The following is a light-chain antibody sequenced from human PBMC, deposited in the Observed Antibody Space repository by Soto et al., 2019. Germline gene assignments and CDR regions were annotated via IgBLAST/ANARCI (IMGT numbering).Light chain of an antibody. CDR3: QQYNNWPPIT. CDR1: QSVLYSSNNKNY. CDR2: WAS. J-gene: IGKJ4*01. Sequence: DIVMTQSPDSLAVSLGERATINCKSSQSVLYSSNNKNYLAWYQQKPGQPPKLLIYWASTRESGVPDRFSGSGSGTEFTLTISSLQSEDFGIYYCQQYNNWPPITFGGGTKVDI. V-gene: IGKV4-1*01.